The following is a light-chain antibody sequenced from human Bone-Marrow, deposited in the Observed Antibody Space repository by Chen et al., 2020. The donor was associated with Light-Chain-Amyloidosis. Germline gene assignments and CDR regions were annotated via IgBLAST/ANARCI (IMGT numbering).Light chain of an antibody. Sequence: QSVMTQTPSASGTPGQRVTFSCSGASSNTGYNYVYWYQHFPGAAPKLLFHRNNQRPSGVPDPFSASKSGTSAFLAISGLRSEDEADYCCAAWDGSLSGYVFGTGTKVIVL. CDR3: AAWDGSLSGYV. J-gene: IGLJ1*01. CDR1: SSNTGYNY. V-gene: IGLV1-47*01. CDR2: RNN.